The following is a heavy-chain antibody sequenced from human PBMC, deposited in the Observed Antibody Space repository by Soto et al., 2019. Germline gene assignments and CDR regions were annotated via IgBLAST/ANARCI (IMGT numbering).Heavy chain of an antibody. Sequence: EVELLESGGGLSPPGGSLRLSCAASGFIFRSSAMAWVRQAPGKGLEWVSHISGSGVSTYFSDSVKGRFTISRDNSNNTLYLQMNSLRAEDTAVYFCAAVMGSDYDYVWGSLTFDDWGHGNLVTVSS. J-gene: IGHJ4*01. CDR2: ISGSGVST. CDR3: AAVMGSDYDYVWGSLTFDD. CDR1: GFIFRSSA. D-gene: IGHD3-16*01. V-gene: IGHV3-23*01.